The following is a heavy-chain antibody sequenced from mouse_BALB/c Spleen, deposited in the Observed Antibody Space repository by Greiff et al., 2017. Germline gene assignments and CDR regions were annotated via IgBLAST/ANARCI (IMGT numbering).Heavy chain of an antibody. CDR1: GYTFTSYW. CDR3: TREVTTDYYAMDY. D-gene: IGHD2-1*01. Sequence: EVQLQQSGPEVVRPGASVKMSCKASGYTFTSYWMHWVKQRPGQGLEWIGAIYPGNSDTSYNQKFKGKAKLTAVTSTSTAYMELSSLTNEDSAVYYCTREVTTDYYAMDYWGQGTSVTVSS. V-gene: IGHV1-5*01. J-gene: IGHJ4*01. CDR2: IYPGNSDT.